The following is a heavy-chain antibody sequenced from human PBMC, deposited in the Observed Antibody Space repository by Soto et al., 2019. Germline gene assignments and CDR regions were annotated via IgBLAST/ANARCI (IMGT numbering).Heavy chain of an antibody. V-gene: IGHV3-21*01. CDR1: GFTFSTYN. CDR3: AREDGIVGATSAFDY. Sequence: EVLLVESGGGLVKPGGSLRLSCAPSGFTFSTYNMNWVRQAPGKGLEWVSSINGRGNYIYYTDAVKGRFTISRDNAKTSLYLQMNSLRAEDTAVYYCAREDGIVGATSAFDYWGQGTLVTVSS. CDR2: INGRGNYI. J-gene: IGHJ4*02. D-gene: IGHD1-26*01.